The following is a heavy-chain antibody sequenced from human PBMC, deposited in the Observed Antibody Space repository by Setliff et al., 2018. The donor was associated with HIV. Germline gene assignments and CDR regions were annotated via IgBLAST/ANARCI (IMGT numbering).Heavy chain of an antibody. CDR1: GFTFDDYT. CDR3: ARDAKGGIDY. J-gene: IGHJ4*02. V-gene: IGHV3-43*01. Sequence: GGSLRLSCAASGFTFDDYTMHWVRQAPGKGLEWVSLIGWDGSSIHYADSVKGRFTISRDNSKNTLYLQMNSLRAEDTAVYYCARDAKGGIDYWGQGTLVTVSS. D-gene: IGHD3-16*01. CDR2: IGWDGSSI.